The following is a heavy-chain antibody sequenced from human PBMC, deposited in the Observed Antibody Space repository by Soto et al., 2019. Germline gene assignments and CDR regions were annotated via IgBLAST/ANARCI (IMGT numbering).Heavy chain of an antibody. CDR2: LSFDGSHS. CDR3: ARDPGKGYCSGGDCYAPDF. D-gene: IGHD2-15*01. CDR1: EFTFSDHA. Sequence: QVQLVESGGGVVQPGRSLRLSCAASEFTFSDHAMHWVRQAPGKGLEWVALLSFDGSHSYYEDSLRGRFTISRDNSMNTLFLQMNSLRAEDTAAYYCARDPGKGYCSGGDCYAPDFWGQGTLVTVSS. V-gene: IGHV3-30-3*01. J-gene: IGHJ4*02.